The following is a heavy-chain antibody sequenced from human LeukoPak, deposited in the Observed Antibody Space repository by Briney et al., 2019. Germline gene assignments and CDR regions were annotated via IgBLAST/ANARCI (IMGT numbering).Heavy chain of an antibody. D-gene: IGHD3-10*01. CDR3: ARVRPRWGSGSYNGEI. Sequence: GASVKVSCKASGYTFTSYGISWVRQAPGQGLEWMGWISAYNGNTNYAQKLQGRVTMTTDTSTSTAYMELRSLRSDDTAVYYCARVRPRWGSGSYNGEIWGQGTLVTVSS. CDR2: ISAYNGNT. V-gene: IGHV1-18*04. CDR1: GYTFTSYG. J-gene: IGHJ4*02.